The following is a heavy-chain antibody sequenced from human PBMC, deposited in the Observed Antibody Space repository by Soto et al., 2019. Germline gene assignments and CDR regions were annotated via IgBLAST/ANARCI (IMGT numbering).Heavy chain of an antibody. CDR3: ARDRSSSIFALAKSYYYYYGMDV. Sequence: SETLSLTCTVSGGSISSGDYYWSWIRQPPGKGLEWIGYIYYSGSTYYNPSLKSRVTISVDTSKNQFSLKLSSVTAADTAVYYCARDRSSSIFALAKSYYYYYGMDVWGQGTTVTVSS. D-gene: IGHD6-6*01. CDR2: IYYSGST. CDR1: GGSISSGDYY. V-gene: IGHV4-30-4*01. J-gene: IGHJ6*02.